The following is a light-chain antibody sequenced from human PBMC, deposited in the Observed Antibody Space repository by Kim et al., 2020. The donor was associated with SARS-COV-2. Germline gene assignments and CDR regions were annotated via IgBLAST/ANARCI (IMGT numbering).Light chain of an antibody. J-gene: IGKJ4*01. CDR3: QQRRNWPPELF. V-gene: IGKV3-11*01. CDR1: QSVSSY. Sequence: EIVLTQSPATLSLSPGERATLSCRASQSVSSYLAWYQHKPAQAPRLLIYDASQRATGFPARFSGSGSGTDFTLTISSLEPEDFAVNYCQQRRNWPPELFFGGGTKLEI. CDR2: DAS.